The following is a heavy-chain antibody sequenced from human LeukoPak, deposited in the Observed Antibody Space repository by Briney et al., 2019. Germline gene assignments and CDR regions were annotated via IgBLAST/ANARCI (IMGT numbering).Heavy chain of an antibody. V-gene: IGHV1-2*02. Sequence: ASVKVSCKASGYTFTSYYMHWVRQAPGQGLEWMGWINPNSGGTNYAQKFQGSVTMTRDTSISTAYMELSRLRSDDTAVYYCARDLPRLQGSSSSGFDYWGQGSLVTVSS. D-gene: IGHD6-6*01. CDR2: INPNSGGT. CDR1: GYTFTSYY. J-gene: IGHJ4*02. CDR3: ARDLPRLQGSSSSGFDY.